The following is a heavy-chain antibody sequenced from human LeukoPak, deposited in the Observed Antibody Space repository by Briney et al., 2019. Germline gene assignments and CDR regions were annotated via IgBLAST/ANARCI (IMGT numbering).Heavy chain of an antibody. CDR3: ARTNLADFWSGYYRYYYYYMDV. J-gene: IGHJ6*03. Sequence: ASVKVSCKASGYTFTSYGISWVRQAPGQGLEWTGWISAYNGNTNYAQKLQGRVTMTTDTSTSTAYMELRSLRSDDTAVYYCARTNLADFWSGYYRYYYYYMDVWGKGTTVTVSS. V-gene: IGHV1-18*01. D-gene: IGHD3-3*01. CDR1: GYTFTSYG. CDR2: ISAYNGNT.